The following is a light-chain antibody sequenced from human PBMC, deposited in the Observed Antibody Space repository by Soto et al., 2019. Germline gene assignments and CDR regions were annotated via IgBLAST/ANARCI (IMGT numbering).Light chain of an antibody. J-gene: IGLJ1*01. Sequence: LTQPASVSGSPGQSITISCTGTSGDIGSYNRVSWYQQHPGKAPKLIIYEVTDRPSGVSNRFSGSKSGNKASLTISGLQAEYEAEYFCSSYTNINTMACVFGTGTKVSVL. V-gene: IGLV2-14*01. CDR1: SGDIGSYNR. CDR2: EVT. CDR3: SSYTNINTMACV.